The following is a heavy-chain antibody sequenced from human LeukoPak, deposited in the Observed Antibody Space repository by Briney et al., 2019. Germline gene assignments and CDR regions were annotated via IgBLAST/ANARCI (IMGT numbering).Heavy chain of an antibody. D-gene: IGHD3-22*01. V-gene: IGHV3-30*04. CDR1: GFTFSSYA. CDR2: ISYDGSNK. CDR3: AGAFREGYSLFDY. Sequence: GGSLRLSCAASGFTFSSYAMHWVRQAPAKGLEWVAVISYDGSNKYYADSLKGRFSISRDNSKNTLYLQMNSLRAEDTAVYYCAGAFREGYSLFDYWGQGTLVTVSS. J-gene: IGHJ4*02.